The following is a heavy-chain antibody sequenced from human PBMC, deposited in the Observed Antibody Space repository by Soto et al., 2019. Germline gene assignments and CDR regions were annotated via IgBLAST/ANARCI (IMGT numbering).Heavy chain of an antibody. CDR3: AKGEGLGSDYYYYAMDV. D-gene: IGHD3-16*01. CDR2: IYHSGYT. J-gene: IGHJ6*02. V-gene: IGHV4-31*03. Sequence: PSETLSLTCTVSGGSISSGGYYWTWVRQHPGKGLEWIAYIYHSGYTFYNPSLKSRVTMSVDTSKNQFSLKLRSVTAADTAVYYCAKGEGLGSDYYYYAMDVWGQGTKVTVSS. CDR1: GGSISSGGYY.